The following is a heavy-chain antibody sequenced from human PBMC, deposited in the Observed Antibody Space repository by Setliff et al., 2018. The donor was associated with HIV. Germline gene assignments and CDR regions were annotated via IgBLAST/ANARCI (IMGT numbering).Heavy chain of an antibody. CDR3: ASPMFYDGKVV. CDR2: ITAGNGDT. V-gene: IGHV1-3*01. CDR1: GYTFTSYA. Sequence: ASVKVSCKASGYTFTSYAMNWVRQAPGQGLEWMGRITAGNGDTKYSQKFQDRVTLTSDMSANTVYMDLTTLRSEDTAVYYCASPMFYDGKVVWGQGTPVTVS. D-gene: IGHD3-22*01. J-gene: IGHJ4*02.